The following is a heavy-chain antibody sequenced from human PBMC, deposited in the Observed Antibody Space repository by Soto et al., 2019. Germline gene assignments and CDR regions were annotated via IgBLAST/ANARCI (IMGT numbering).Heavy chain of an antibody. J-gene: IGHJ4*02. CDR3: RKGRCWEWFVSGGGEES. Sequence: EVQLLESGGGLVQPGGSLRLSCAASGFTFRNYAMSWVRQTPGKGLEWVTAINGAGVSTFYADSVKGRFTISRDQSKNRLLLQMDSLRVDGTAVYDWRKGRCWEWFVSGGGEESWVRGALVTVSS. V-gene: IGHV3-23*01. D-gene: IGHD3-3*01. CDR2: INGAGVST. CDR1: GFTFRNYA.